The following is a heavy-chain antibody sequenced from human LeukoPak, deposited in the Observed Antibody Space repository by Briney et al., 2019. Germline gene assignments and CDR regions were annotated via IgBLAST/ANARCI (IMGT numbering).Heavy chain of an antibody. CDR1: GYTFTSYG. D-gene: IGHD3-9*01. CDR3: ARPHYDILTGYYNLDY. J-gene: IGHJ4*02. CDR2: ISPYNGNT. Sequence: ASVNVSCKASGYTFTSYGISWVRQAPGQGLEWMGWISPYNGNTNYAQKLQGRVTMTTDTSTSTAYMELRSLRSDDTAVYYCARPHYDILTGYYNLDYWGQGTLVTVSS. V-gene: IGHV1-18*04.